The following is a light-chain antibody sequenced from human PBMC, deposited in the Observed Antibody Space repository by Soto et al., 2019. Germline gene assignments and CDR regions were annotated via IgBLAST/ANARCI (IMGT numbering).Light chain of an antibody. CDR1: SSDIGGYNY. CDR2: DVS. Sequence: QSVLTQPRSVSGSPGQSVTISCTGTSSDIGGYNYVSWYQQHPGKAPKLIIFDVSERPSGVPARFSGSKSGNTASLTISGLQADDEADYYCCSYAGSYPYVFGSGTKVTVL. J-gene: IGLJ1*01. CDR3: CSYAGSYPYV. V-gene: IGLV2-11*01.